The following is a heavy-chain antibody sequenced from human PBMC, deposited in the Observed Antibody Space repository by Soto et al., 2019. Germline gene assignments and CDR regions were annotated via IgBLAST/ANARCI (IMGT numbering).Heavy chain of an antibody. V-gene: IGHV1-8*01. CDR3: ARMASFGSLNWFDP. Sequence: ASVKVSCKASGYTFTNNDVTWVRQATGQRLEWIGWMNPGSGDTGYAQKFQGRVTMTRNISIATAYMELSSLRSEDTAIYYCARMASFGSLNWFDPWGQGTLVTVSS. CDR1: GYTFTNND. D-gene: IGHD5-18*01. CDR2: MNPGSGDT. J-gene: IGHJ5*02.